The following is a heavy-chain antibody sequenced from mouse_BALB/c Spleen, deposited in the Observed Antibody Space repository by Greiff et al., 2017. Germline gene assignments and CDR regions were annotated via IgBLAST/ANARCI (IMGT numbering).Heavy chain of an antibody. CDR3: ARNKDDGYFNYFDY. V-gene: IGHV2-2*02. J-gene: IGHJ2*01. CDR2: IWSGGST. Sequence: QVQLKESGPGLVQPSQSLSITCTVSGFSLTSYGVHWVRQSPGKGLEWLGVIWSGGSTDYNAAFISRLSISKDNSKSQVFFKMNSLQANDTAIYYCARNKDDGYFNYFDYWGQGTTLTVSS. CDR1: GFSLTSYG. D-gene: IGHD2-3*01.